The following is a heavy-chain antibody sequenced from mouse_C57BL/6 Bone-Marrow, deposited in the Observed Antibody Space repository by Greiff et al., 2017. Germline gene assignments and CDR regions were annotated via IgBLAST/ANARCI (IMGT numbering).Heavy chain of an antibody. CDR1: GYTFTSYW. CDR2: IYPGSGST. CDR3: ARFDTTVVAHFDY. Sequence: VQLQQPGAELVKPGASVKMSCKASGYTFTSYWITWVKQRPGQGLEWIGDIYPGSGSTNYNEKFKSKATLTVDTSASTAYMQLSSLTSEDSAVYYCARFDTTVVAHFDYWGQGTTLTVSS. D-gene: IGHD1-1*01. J-gene: IGHJ2*01. V-gene: IGHV1-55*01.